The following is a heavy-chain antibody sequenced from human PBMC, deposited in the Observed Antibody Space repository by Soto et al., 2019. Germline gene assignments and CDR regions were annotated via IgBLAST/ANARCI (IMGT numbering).Heavy chain of an antibody. CDR3: ARTMVRLFGSGSSRPYGMDV. D-gene: IGHD3-10*01. CDR1: GDSFNNYA. CDR2: ISTYNHNT. J-gene: IGHJ6*02. V-gene: IGHV1-18*04. Sequence: VQLVQSGAEVMKPGASVRVSCKVSGDSFNNYAFTWVRQAPGQGLEWMGWISTYNHNTNYAENFQGRVTMTTDTSTTTVYMELRSLRSDDTAVYYCARTMVRLFGSGSSRPYGMDVWGQGTTVTVSS.